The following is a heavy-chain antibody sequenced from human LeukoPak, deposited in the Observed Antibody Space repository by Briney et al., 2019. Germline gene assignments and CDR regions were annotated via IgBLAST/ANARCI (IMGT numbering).Heavy chain of an antibody. J-gene: IGHJ4*02. V-gene: IGHV3-21*01. CDR1: GFTFSSYS. CDR2: ISSSSSYI. Sequence: GGSLRLSCAASGFTFSSYSMNWVRQAPGKGLEWVSSISSSSSYIYYADSVKGRFTISRDNAKNSLYLQMSSLRAEDTAVYYCVKNGLGFSAAGYYFDYWGQGTLVTVSS. D-gene: IGHD6-13*01. CDR3: VKNGLGFSAAGYYFDY.